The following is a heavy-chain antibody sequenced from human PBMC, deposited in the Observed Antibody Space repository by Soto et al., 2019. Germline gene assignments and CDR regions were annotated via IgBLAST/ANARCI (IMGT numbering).Heavy chain of an antibody. CDR1: GFTFSSYA. D-gene: IGHD3-10*01. J-gene: IGHJ4*02. CDR3: ARSMVRGPFDC. Sequence: GGSLRLSCAASGFTFSSYAMTWVRQAPGKGLEWVSIISGSGGSTYYADSVKGRFTISRDNSKNTLYLQMNSLRAEDTAVYYCARSMVRGPFDCWGKGTLVTVSS. V-gene: IGHV3-23*01. CDR2: ISGSGGST.